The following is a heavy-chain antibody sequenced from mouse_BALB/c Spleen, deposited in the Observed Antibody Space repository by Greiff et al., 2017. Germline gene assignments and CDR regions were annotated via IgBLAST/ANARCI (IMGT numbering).Heavy chain of an antibody. CDR1: GYSITSGYY. Sequence: EVQLQESGPGLVKPSQSLSLTCSVTGYSITSGYYWNWIRQFPGNKLEWMGYISYDGSNNYNPSLKNRISITRDTSKNQFFLKLNSVTTEDTATYYCARDHGSSFYYFDYWGQGTTRTVSS. V-gene: IGHV3-6*02. CDR3: ARDHGSSFYYFDY. D-gene: IGHD1-1*01. CDR2: ISYDGSN. J-gene: IGHJ2*01.